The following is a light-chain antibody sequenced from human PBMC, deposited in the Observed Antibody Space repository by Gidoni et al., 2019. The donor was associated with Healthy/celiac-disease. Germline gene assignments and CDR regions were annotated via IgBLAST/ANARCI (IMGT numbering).Light chain of an antibody. CDR1: QSVGSSY. J-gene: IGKJ2*01. Sequence: VLTQSPGTLSLSPGERATLSCRSSQSVGSSYLAWYQQKPGQAPRHLIYGASSRATGIPDRFSGSGSGTDFTLNISRLEPEDFAVYYCQQYGSSPYTFGQGTKLEIK. CDR3: QQYGSSPYT. CDR2: GAS. V-gene: IGKV3-20*01.